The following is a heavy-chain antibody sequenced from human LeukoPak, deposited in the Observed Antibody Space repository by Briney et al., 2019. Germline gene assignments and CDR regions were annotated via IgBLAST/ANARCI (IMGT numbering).Heavy chain of an antibody. Sequence: GASVKVSCKASGYTFTSYDINWVRQATGQGIEWMGWMNTNRGNTGYAQKFQGGVTMTRNTSISTAYMELSSLRSEDTAVYYCARGRRGGYKVWLLHANTIYYMDVWGKGTTVTISS. D-gene: IGHD3-22*01. V-gene: IGHV1-8*01. CDR1: GYTFTSYD. CDR3: ARGRRGGYKVWLLHANTIYYMDV. CDR2: MNTNRGNT. J-gene: IGHJ6*03.